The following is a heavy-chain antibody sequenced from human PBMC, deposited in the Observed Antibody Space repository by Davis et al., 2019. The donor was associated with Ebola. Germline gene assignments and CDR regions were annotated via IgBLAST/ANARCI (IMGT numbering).Heavy chain of an antibody. D-gene: IGHD3-22*01. J-gene: IGHJ4*02. CDR1: GFTFSGSA. Sequence: LSLTCAASGFTFSGSAMHWVRQASGKGLEWVGRIRSKANSYATAYAASVKGRFTISRDDSKNTAYLQMNSLKTEDTAVYYCTRLGITMIVYWGQGTLVTVSS. CDR2: IRSKANSYAT. V-gene: IGHV3-73*01. CDR3: TRLGITMIVY.